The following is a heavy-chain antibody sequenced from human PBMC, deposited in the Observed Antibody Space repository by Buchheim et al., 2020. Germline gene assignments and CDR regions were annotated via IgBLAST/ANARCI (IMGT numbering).Heavy chain of an antibody. CDR3: ARGSGYLDY. CDR1: GVSINSYY. V-gene: IGHV4-59*01. CDR2: IYYSGST. Sequence: QVQLQESGPGLVKPSETLSLTCTVSGVSINSYYWSWIRQPPGKGLEWIGSIYYSGSTNYNPSLKSRVTISVDTSKNPFSLKLSSVTAADTAVYYCARGSGYLDYWGQGAL. J-gene: IGHJ4*02. D-gene: IGHD3-22*01.